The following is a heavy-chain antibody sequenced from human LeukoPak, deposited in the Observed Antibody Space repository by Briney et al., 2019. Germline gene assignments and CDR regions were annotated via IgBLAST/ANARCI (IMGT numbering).Heavy chain of an antibody. CDR2: IYYSGST. V-gene: IGHV4-39*01. CDR1: GGSISSSSYY. D-gene: IGHD3-16*01. J-gene: IGHJ4*02. CDR3: ARSGKYALETVDRKFDC. Sequence: PSETLSLTCTVSGGSISSSSYYWGWIRQPPGKGLEWIGSIYYSGSTYYNPSLKSRVTISVDTSKNQFSLKLTSVTAADTAVYYCARSGKYALETVDRKFDCWRQGTLVTVSS.